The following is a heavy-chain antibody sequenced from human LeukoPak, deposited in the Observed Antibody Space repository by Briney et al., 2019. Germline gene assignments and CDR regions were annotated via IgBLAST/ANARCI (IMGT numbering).Heavy chain of an antibody. D-gene: IGHD6-13*01. Sequence: ASVKVSCKASGYTFTSYAMHWVRQAPGQRLEWMGWINAGNGNTKYSQKFHGRVTITRDTSASTAYMELSSLRSEDTAVYYCARDRRPQLVQTEIDYWGQGTLVTVSS. J-gene: IGHJ4*02. V-gene: IGHV1-3*01. CDR3: ARDRRPQLVQTEIDY. CDR2: INAGNGNT. CDR1: GYTFTSYA.